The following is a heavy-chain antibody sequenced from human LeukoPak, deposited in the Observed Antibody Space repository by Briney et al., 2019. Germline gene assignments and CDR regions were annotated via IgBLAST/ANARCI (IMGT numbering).Heavy chain of an antibody. J-gene: IGHJ4*02. V-gene: IGHV4-34*01. CDR3: ARELETDFDY. CDR2: INHSGST. CDR1: GGSFSGYY. Sequence: SETLSLTCAVYGGSFSGYYWSWIPQPPGTALEWIGEINHSGSTNYNPSLKSRVTISVDTSKNQFSLKLSSVTAADTAVYYCARELETDFDYWGQGTLVTVSS. D-gene: IGHD1-7*01.